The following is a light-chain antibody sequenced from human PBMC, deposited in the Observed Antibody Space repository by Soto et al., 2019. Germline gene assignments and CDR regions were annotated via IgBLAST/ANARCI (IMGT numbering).Light chain of an antibody. CDR1: QSVSSN. J-gene: IGKJ1*01. V-gene: IGKV3-15*01. CDR3: QQYSNWART. CDR2: GAS. Sequence: EIVMTQSPVTQFVSPGERATLSCRASQSVSSNLAWYQQKPGQAPRLLIYGASSRATGIPARFSGSGSGTEFALSICGLESEDFAGYYCQQYSNWARTFGQGTKVYIK.